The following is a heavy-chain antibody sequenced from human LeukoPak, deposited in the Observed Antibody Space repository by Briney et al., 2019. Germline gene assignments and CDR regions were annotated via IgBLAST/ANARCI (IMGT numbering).Heavy chain of an antibody. Sequence: GGSLRLSCAASGFTFSSYATHWVRQASGKGLEWVAVISYDGSNKYYADSVKGRFTISRDNSKNTLYLQMNSLRAEDTAVYYCARDNISPYSSSSDYMDVWGKGTTVTVSS. CDR3: ARDNISPYSSSSDYMDV. V-gene: IGHV3-30-3*01. J-gene: IGHJ6*03. CDR2: ISYDGSNK. CDR1: GFTFSSYA. D-gene: IGHD6-13*01.